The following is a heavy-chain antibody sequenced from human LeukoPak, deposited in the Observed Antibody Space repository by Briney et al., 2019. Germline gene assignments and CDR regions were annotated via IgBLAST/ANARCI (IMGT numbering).Heavy chain of an antibody. V-gene: IGHV4-4*07. CDR1: GGSISSYY. D-gene: IGHD6-6*01. CDR3: ARESYSSSYLFDF. J-gene: IGHJ4*02. CDR2: IYTSGST. Sequence: SETLSLTCTVSGGSISSYYWNWIRQPPGKGLEWIGRIYTSGSTNFNPSLKSRVTMSVDTSKNQISLTVNSVTAADTAVYYCARESYSSSYLFDFWGQGTLVTVSS.